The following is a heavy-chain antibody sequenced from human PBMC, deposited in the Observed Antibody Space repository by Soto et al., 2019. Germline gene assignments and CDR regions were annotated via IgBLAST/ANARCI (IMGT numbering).Heavy chain of an antibody. J-gene: IGHJ4*01. CDR3: ARDGVAAGNINFDY. V-gene: IGHV1-3*01. CDR1: GYMFTKSA. D-gene: IGHD6-19*01. CDR2: ISGDSGNT. Sequence: ASVKVSCKASGYMFTKSARHWVRQAPGQRLEWMGWISGDSGNTKYSPKLQDRVTITRDTSASTAYMELSSLRSEDTALYYCARDGVAAGNINFDYSGQGTLVTVCS.